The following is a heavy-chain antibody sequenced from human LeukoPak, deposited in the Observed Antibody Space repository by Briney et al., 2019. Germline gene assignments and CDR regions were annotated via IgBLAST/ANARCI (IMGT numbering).Heavy chain of an antibody. CDR1: GFTFSSYE. V-gene: IGHV3-48*03. J-gene: IGHJ6*02. CDR3: AKSAPGGMDV. Sequence: GGSLRLSCAASGFTFSSYEMNWVRQAPGKGLEWVSHISSSGGTTYYADSVKGRFTISRDNAKNSLHLQMNSLRAEDTAVYYCAKSAPGGMDVWGQGTTVTVSS. D-gene: IGHD6-6*01. CDR2: ISSSGGTT.